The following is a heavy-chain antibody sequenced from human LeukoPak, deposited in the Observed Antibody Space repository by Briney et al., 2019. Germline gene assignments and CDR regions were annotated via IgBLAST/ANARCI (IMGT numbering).Heavy chain of an antibody. CDR3: ARGHGEDCGGDCPPLQAYGMDV. D-gene: IGHD2-21*02. CDR2: IIPIFGTA. Sequence: SVKVSCQASGGTFSSYAISWVRQPPGQGLEWMGGIIPIFGTANYAQKFQGRVTITADESTSTDYMELSSLRSEDTAVYYCARGHGEDCGGDCPPLQAYGMDVWGQGTTVTVSS. J-gene: IGHJ6*02. V-gene: IGHV1-69*13. CDR1: GGTFSSYA.